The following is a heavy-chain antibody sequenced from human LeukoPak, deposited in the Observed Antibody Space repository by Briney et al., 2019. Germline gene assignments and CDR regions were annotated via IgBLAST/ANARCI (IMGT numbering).Heavy chain of an antibody. CDR1: GYTFTSYY. CDR3: ARDKYCSSTSCYTGFDY. Sequence: GASVKVSCKASGYTFTSYYMHWVRQAPGQGLEWMGIINPSGGSTNYAQKLQGRVTMTTDTSTSTAYMELRSLRSDDTAVYYCARDKYCSSTSCYTGFDYWGQGTLVTVSS. CDR2: INPSGGST. V-gene: IGHV1-46*01. J-gene: IGHJ4*02. D-gene: IGHD2-2*02.